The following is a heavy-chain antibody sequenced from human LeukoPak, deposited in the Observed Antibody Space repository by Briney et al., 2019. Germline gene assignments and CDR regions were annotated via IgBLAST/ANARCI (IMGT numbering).Heavy chain of an antibody. Sequence: SETLSLTCTVSGGSVTDYYWSWIRQSPGKGLEWIGYIYYTGTSYNPSLKSRVTISADTSKNQFSLKLISVTAADTAVYYCARDQYYYGSGSYGLDYWGQGTLVTVSS. D-gene: IGHD3-10*01. J-gene: IGHJ4*02. CDR2: IYYTGT. CDR3: ARDQYYYGSGSYGLDY. V-gene: IGHV4-59*02. CDR1: GGSVTDYY.